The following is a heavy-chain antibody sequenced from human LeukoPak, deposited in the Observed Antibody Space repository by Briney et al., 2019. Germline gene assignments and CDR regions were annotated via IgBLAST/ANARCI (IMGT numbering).Heavy chain of an antibody. D-gene: IGHD6-25*01. CDR1: GFILSDYN. J-gene: IGHJ4*02. CDR2: INSIGSGM. V-gene: IGHV3-48*02. Sequence: GGSLRLSCAASGFILSDYNMNWVRQTPGKGLEWVSYINSIGSGMHYTDSVRGRFTISRDNAKNSLYLQMNSLRDEDTALYYCARGVSRYISGWHFDYWGQGALVTVSS. CDR3: ARGVSRYISGWHFDY.